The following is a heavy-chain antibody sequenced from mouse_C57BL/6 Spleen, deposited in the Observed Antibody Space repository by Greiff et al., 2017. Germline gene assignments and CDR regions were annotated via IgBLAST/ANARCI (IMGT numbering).Heavy chain of an antibody. D-gene: IGHD1-1*01. Sequence: QVQLQQSGAELVKPGASVKISCKASGYAFSSYWLNWVKQRPGTGLEWIGQIYPGDGDTNYNGKFKGKATLTADKSSSTAYMQLSSLTSEDSAVYFCARSGYYGSSYDFDYWGQGTTLTVSS. CDR2: IYPGDGDT. CDR3: ARSGYYGSSYDFDY. CDR1: GYAFSSYW. V-gene: IGHV1-80*01. J-gene: IGHJ2*01.